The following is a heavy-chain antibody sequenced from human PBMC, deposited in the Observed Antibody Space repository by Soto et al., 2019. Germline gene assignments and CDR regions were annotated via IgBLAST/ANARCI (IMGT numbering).Heavy chain of an antibody. D-gene: IGHD3-22*01. Sequence: QLQLQESGPELVKPSETLSLTCTVSGGSISSSSYYWGWIRQPPGKGLEWIGSIYYSGSTYYNPSLKSRVTISVDTSKNQSSLKLSSVTAADTAVYYCARQGRHDSSGYKRRHLYNWFDPWGQGTLVTVSS. V-gene: IGHV4-39*01. CDR1: GGSISSSSYY. J-gene: IGHJ5*02. CDR2: IYYSGST. CDR3: ARQGRHDSSGYKRRHLYNWFDP.